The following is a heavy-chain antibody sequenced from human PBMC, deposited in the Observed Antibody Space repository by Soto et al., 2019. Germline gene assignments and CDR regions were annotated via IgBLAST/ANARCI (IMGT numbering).Heavy chain of an antibody. V-gene: IGHV4-4*02. Sequence: SETLSLTCAVSSGSISSSNWWSWVRQPPGRGLEWIGEIYHSGSTNYNPSLKSRVTISVDKSKNQFSLKLSSVTAADTAVYYCARHLKEGSGWYYFDYWGQGTLVTVSS. CDR1: SGSISSSNW. CDR3: ARHLKEGSGWYYFDY. CDR2: IYHSGST. D-gene: IGHD6-19*01. J-gene: IGHJ4*02.